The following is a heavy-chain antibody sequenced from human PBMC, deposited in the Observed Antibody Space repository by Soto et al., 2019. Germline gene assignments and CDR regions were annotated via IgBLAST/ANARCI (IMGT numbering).Heavy chain of an antibody. J-gene: IGHJ4*02. CDR1: GGTFSSYA. CDR3: ARARDGYQPGYY. CDR2: IIPIFGTA. Sequence: XSVKVSCKASGGTFSSYAISWVRQAPGQGLEWMGGIIPIFGTANYAQKFQGRVTITADESTRTAYMELSSLRSEDTAVYYCARARDGYQPGYYWGQGPLGTASA. D-gene: IGHD5-12*01. V-gene: IGHV1-69*13.